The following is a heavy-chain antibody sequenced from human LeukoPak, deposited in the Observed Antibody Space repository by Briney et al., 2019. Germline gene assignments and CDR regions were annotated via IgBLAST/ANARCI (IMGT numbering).Heavy chain of an antibody. CDR2: INPSGGST. V-gene: IGHV1-46*01. CDR1: GYTFTSYY. D-gene: IGHD5-18*01. CDR3: ARGGTPRRGYSYGYYYYYGMDV. J-gene: IGHJ6*02. Sequence: ASVKVSCKASGYTFTSYYMHWVRQAPGQGLEWMGIINPSGGSTSYAQKFQGRVTMTRDTSTSTVYMELSSLRSEDTAVYYCARGGTPRRGYSYGYYYYYGMDVWGQGTTVTVSS.